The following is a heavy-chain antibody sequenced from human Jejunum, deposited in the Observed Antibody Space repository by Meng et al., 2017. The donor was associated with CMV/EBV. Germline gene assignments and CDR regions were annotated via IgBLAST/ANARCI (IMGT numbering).Heavy chain of an antibody. D-gene: IGHD1-1*01. Sequence: ASGVTLNNYGISWVRQAPGQGLDWMGKIIPILGATDYAQKFQGRVSITADKSTSTVFMELSSLRSEDTAIYYCARVTTFYYGLDVWGQGTTVTGSS. V-gene: IGHV1-69*04. CDR2: IIPILGAT. CDR3: ARVTTFYYGLDV. J-gene: IGHJ6*02. CDR1: GVTLNNYG.